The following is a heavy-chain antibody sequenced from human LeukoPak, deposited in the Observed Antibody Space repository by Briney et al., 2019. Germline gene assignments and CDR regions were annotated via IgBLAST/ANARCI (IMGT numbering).Heavy chain of an antibody. CDR2: INYSGST. CDR1: GGSISGYY. J-gene: IGHJ4*02. Sequence: SETLSLTCTVSGGSISGYYWNWIRQPPGKGLEWIGYINYSGSTNYNPSLKSRVTISVDTSKNQFSLKLSSVTAADTAVYYCARATTYYDILTGLNYWGQGTLVTVSS. V-gene: IGHV4-59*01. D-gene: IGHD3-9*01. CDR3: ARATTYYDILTGLNY.